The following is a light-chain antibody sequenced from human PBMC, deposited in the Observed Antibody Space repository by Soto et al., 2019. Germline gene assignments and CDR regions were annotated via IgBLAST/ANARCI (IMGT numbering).Light chain of an antibody. CDR3: LLVFSGKVV. Sequence: QAVVTQEPSLTVSPGGTVTLTCSSNTGAVTSGHFPYWFQQKPGQAPRTLIYDTTSRHSWTPARFSASLLGGKAALTLSGAQPEDEADYYCLLVFSGKVVFGGGTKLTVL. J-gene: IGLJ3*02. V-gene: IGLV7-46*01. CDR2: DTT. CDR1: TGAVTSGHF.